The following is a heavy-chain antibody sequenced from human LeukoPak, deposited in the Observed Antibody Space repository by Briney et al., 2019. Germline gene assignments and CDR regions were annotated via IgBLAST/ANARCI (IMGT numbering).Heavy chain of an antibody. CDR1: GGSTSSYY. Sequence: SETLSLTCTVSGGSTSSYYWSWIRQPPGKGLEWIGYIYYSGSTNYNPSLKSRVTISVDTSKNQFSLRLNSVTAADTAVYYCARSRAFNSGAFDPWGQGSLVTVSS. CDR2: IYYSGST. D-gene: IGHD1-26*01. J-gene: IGHJ5*02. CDR3: ARSRAFNSGAFDP. V-gene: IGHV4-59*01.